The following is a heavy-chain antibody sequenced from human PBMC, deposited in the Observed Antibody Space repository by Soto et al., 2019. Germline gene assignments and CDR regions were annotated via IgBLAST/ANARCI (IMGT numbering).Heavy chain of an antibody. J-gene: IGHJ4*02. V-gene: IGHV3-23*01. D-gene: IGHD6-25*01. CDR3: AKFFVETGSNSGWPWSFHY. Sequence: EVQLLESGGGLVQPGRSLRLSCAASGFTFSNYAMSWVRQAPGQGLDWVSANRGSGGTTYYADSVKGRFTISRDNSKNTLFLQMNSLRAEDAAVYYCAKFFVETGSNSGWPWSFHYWGQGTLVTVSS. CDR1: GFTFSNYA. CDR2: NRGSGGTT.